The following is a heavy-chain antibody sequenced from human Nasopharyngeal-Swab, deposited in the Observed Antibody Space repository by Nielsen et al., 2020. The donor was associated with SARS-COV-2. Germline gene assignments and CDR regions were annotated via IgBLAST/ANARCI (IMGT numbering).Heavy chain of an antibody. CDR2: ITDGGDGT. CDR1: GFSFSTHN. V-gene: IGHV3-23*01. Sequence: GESLKISCAASGFSFSTHNMGWVRQAPGKGLEWVSTITDGGDGTSYADSVKGRFTISRDNSKNTLYLQMSRLRADDTAVYYCAKFGILRGLGTLVTVSS. CDR3: AKFGIL. J-gene: IGHJ1*01. D-gene: IGHD3-3*02.